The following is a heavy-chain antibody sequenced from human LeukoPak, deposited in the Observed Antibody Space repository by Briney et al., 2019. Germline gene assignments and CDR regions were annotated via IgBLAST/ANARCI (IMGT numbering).Heavy chain of an antibody. D-gene: IGHD6-19*01. CDR1: GFXFSSYW. CDR2: IKQDGSEK. J-gene: IGHJ3*02. Sequence: GGSLRLSCAASGFXFSSYWISWVRQAPGKGLEWVANIKQDGSEKYYVDSVKGRFTISRDNAKNSLYLQMNSLRAEDTAVYYCARDSGSSGWLYAFDIWGQGTLVTVSS. V-gene: IGHV3-7*04. CDR3: ARDSGSSGWLYAFDI.